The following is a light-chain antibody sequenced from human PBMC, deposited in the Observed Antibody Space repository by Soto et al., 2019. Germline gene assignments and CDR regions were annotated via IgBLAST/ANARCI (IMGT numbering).Light chain of an antibody. J-gene: IGKJ1*01. CDR3: QQSYNPPWT. CDR1: QTINNW. CDR2: GTS. V-gene: IGKV1-39*01. Sequence: DIQMTQSPSSLSASVGDRVTITCRTSQTINNWLNWYQQKPGKPPKLLIYGTSNLYHGVPSRFSGSGAGTDFTLTITSLQPEDCAVYYCQQSYNPPWTFGQGTNVEIK.